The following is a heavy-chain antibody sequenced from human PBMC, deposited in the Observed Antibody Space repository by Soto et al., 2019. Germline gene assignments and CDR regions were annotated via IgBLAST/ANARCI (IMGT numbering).Heavy chain of an antibody. CDR1: GGSISSGDYY. V-gene: IGHV4-30-4*01. Sequence: SETLSLTCTVSGGSISSGDYYWSWIRQPPGKSLEWIGYIYYSGSTYYNPSLKSRVTISVDTSKNQFSLKLSAVTAADTAVYYCARAHIAVLSLDYWGQGTLVTVSS. D-gene: IGHD6-19*01. J-gene: IGHJ4*02. CDR3: ARAHIAVLSLDY. CDR2: IYYSGST.